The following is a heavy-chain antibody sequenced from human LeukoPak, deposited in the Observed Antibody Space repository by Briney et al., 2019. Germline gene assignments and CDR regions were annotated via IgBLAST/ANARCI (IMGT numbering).Heavy chain of an antibody. J-gene: IGHJ4*02. CDR2: ISYDGSNR. D-gene: IGHD4-4*01. V-gene: IGHV3-30*18. CDR1: GFTFSSYW. Sequence: GGSLRLSCVASGFTFSSYWMHWVRQAPGKGLEWVAVISYDGSNRYYADSVKGRFTISRDNSKNTLYLQMNSLRAEDTAVYYCAKIGDSNFPFGYWGQGTLVTVSS. CDR3: AKIGDSNFPFGY.